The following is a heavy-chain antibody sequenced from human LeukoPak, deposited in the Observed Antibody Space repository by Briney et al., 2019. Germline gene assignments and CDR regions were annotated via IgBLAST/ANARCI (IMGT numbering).Heavy chain of an antibody. CDR3: ARAYDSGSNYFDY. CDR2: IYDSGST. D-gene: IGHD3-10*01. CDR1: GASISSYY. Sequence: SETLSLTCTVSGASISSYYWSWIRQPPGKGREWIGYIYDSGSTKYNPSLRSRVTISVDTSKNQFSLKLSSVTAADTAVYYCARAYDSGSNYFDYWGQGTLVTVSS. J-gene: IGHJ4*02. V-gene: IGHV4-59*01.